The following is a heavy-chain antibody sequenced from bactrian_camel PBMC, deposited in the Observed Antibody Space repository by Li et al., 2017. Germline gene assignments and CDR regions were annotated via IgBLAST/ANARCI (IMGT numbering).Heavy chain of an antibody. J-gene: IGHJ4*01. V-gene: IGHV3S53*01. Sequence: HVQLVESGGGSVQAGGSLRLSCKSNVYTSGFWCMGWFRHGPGQEGVVYIDSQGTSTYADAVKGRFSISKDNDKKTLYLPMNSLEPEDTAMYYCAADFVNLQLARSYNYWCQRTQVTVS. CDR3: AADFVNLQLARSYNY. CDR2: IDSQGTS. D-gene: IGHD7*01. CDR1: VYTSGFWC.